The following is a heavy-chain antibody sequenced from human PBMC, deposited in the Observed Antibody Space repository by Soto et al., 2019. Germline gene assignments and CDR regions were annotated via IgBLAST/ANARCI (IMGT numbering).Heavy chain of an antibody. V-gene: IGHV3-23*01. D-gene: IGHD3-10*01. CDR2: ISRSGGST. Sequence: PGGSLRLSCGASRFTFSHYAMTWVRQAPGKGLQWVSGISRSGGSTYYADSVKGRFTISRDNSKNTPYLQMNSLRAEDTAVYYCAKGEASSQFLVPGIFDYWGQGMLVTVSS. CDR1: RFTFSHYA. J-gene: IGHJ4*02. CDR3: AKGEASSQFLVPGIFDY.